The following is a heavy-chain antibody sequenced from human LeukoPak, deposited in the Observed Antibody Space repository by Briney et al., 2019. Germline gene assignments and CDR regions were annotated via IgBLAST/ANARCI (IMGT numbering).Heavy chain of an antibody. CDR3: AIGGIDCSGGSCYLVWFDP. J-gene: IGHJ5*02. CDR2: IYPGDSDT. D-gene: IGHD2-15*01. Sequence: GESLKISCKGSGYSFTSYWIGWVRQMPGKGLEWMGIIYPGDSDTRYSPSFQGQVTISADKSISTAYLQWSSLKATDTAMYYCAIGGIDCSGGSCYLVWFDPWGQGTLVTVSS. CDR1: GYSFTSYW. V-gene: IGHV5-51*01.